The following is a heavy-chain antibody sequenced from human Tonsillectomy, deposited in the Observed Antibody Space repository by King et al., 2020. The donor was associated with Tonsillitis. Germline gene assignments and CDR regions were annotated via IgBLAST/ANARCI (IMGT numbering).Heavy chain of an antibody. V-gene: IGHV3-48*02. CDR2: ISDTSSHI. J-gene: IGHJ4*02. CDR1: GSTFSTYN. Sequence: VQLVESGGGLVQPGGTLRLSCAASGSTFSTYNMNWVRQAPGKGLEWISYISDTSSHIYYADSVKGRFTISRDNAKDSLFLQMNSLRDEDTAVYYCATDTVRYIRSCAVVYWGQGTLVTVSS. D-gene: IGHD2-2*02. CDR3: ATDTVRYIRSCAVVY.